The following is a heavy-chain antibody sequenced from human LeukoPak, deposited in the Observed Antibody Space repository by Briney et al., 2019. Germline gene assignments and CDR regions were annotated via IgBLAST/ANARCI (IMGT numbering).Heavy chain of an antibody. CDR3: ARGLEDRISIFGVVKFYYFDF. D-gene: IGHD3-3*01. V-gene: IGHV4-34*01. J-gene: IGHJ4*02. Sequence: PSETLSLTCAVYGGSFSNYYWTWIRQPPGKELEWIGEIDHSGSSHYNPSLKSRVTISVDTSKNQLSLKLSSVTAADTAVYYCARGLEDRISIFGVVKFYYFDFWGQGTLVTVSS. CDR1: GGSFSNYY. CDR2: IDHSGSS.